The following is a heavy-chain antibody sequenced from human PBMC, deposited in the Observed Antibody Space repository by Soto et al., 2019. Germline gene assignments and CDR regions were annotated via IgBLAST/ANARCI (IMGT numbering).Heavy chain of an antibody. D-gene: IGHD3-9*01. CDR1: GFTFSSYA. CDR3: ARPHDILTGYYGSDYHYSGMDV. CDR2: ISYDGSNK. J-gene: IGHJ6*02. V-gene: IGHV3-30-3*01. Sequence: PGGSLRLSCAASGFTFSSYAMHWVRQAPGKGVEWVAVISYDGSNKYYADSVKGRFTISRDDSKNALYLQMNSLRAEDTAVYYCARPHDILTGYYGSDYHYSGMDVWGQGTTVTVSS.